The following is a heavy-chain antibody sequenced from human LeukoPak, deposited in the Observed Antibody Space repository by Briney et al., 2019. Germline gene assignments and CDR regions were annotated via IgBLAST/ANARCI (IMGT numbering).Heavy chain of an antibody. V-gene: IGHV4-4*02. J-gene: IGHJ5*02. CDR1: GVSISSSNW. CDR3: ARGGGIITIFGEVKRDWFDP. Sequence: SETLSLTCAVSGVSISSSNWWSWVRQPPGQGLEWIGEIYHSGSTNYNPSLKSRVTISVDKSKNQFSLRLSSVTAADTAVYYCARGGGIITIFGEVKRDWFDPWGQGTLVTASS. CDR2: IYHSGST. D-gene: IGHD3-3*01.